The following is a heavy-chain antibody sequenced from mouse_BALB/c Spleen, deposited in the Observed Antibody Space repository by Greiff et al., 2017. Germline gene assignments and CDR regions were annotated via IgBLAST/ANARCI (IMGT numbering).Heavy chain of an antibody. Sequence: QVQLKESGAELVRPGTSVKVSCKASGYAFTNYLIEWVKQRPGQGLEWIGVINPGSGGTNYNEKFKGKATLTADKSSSTAYMQLSSLTSDDSAVYFCARSGGYGTYYFDYWGQGTTLTVSS. D-gene: IGHD2-10*02. CDR3: ARSGGYGTYYFDY. CDR1: GYAFTNYL. V-gene: IGHV1-54*01. J-gene: IGHJ2*01. CDR2: INPGSGGT.